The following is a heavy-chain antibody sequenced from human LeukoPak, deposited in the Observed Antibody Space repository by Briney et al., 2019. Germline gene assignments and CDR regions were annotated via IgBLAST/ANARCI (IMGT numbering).Heavy chain of an antibody. CDR2: ISYDGTYK. D-gene: IGHD7-27*01. J-gene: IGHJ4*02. Sequence: PGGSLRLSCAASGFTFSTYAMHWVRQAPGKGLEWVATISYDGTYKYFADSVKGRFTISRDNSENTLNLQMNSLRAEDTALYYFARDWGTRFDFWGRGTLDSVSS. V-gene: IGHV3-30*04. CDR1: GFTFSTYA. CDR3: ARDWGTRFDF.